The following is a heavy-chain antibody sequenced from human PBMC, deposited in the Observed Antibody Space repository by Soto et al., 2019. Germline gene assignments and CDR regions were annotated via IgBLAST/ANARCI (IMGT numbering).Heavy chain of an antibody. CDR1: GASISRYY. V-gene: IGHV4-59*01. Sequence: QVQLQESGPGLVKPSETLSLTCTVSGASISRYYWSWIRQPPGKGLQWIGYIYYYSGRTNYNPSLKGRVTISVDMSKNPFSLKLSAVTAADTAVYYCARSRGGYFGYWGQGTLVTVSS. J-gene: IGHJ4*02. D-gene: IGHD3-10*01. CDR2: IYYYSGRT. CDR3: ARSRGGYFGY.